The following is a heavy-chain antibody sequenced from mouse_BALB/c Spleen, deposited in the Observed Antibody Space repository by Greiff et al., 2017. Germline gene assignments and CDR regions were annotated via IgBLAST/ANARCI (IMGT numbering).Heavy chain of an antibody. CDR2: ISSGGSYT. CDR3: ASITTVVAHYAMDY. Sequence: DVQLQESGGGLVKPGGSLKLSCAASGFTFSSYGMSWVRQTPDKRLEWVATISSGGSYTYYPDSVKGRFTISRDNAKNTLYLQMSSLKSEDTAMYYCASITTVVAHYAMDYWGQGTSVTVSS. V-gene: IGHV5-6*01. CDR1: GFTFSSYG. J-gene: IGHJ4*01. D-gene: IGHD1-1*01.